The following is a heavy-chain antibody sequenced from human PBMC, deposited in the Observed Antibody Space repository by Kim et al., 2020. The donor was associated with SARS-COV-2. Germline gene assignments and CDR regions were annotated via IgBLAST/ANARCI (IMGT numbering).Heavy chain of an antibody. J-gene: IGHJ6*02. Sequence: GGSLRLSCTGSGFTFSNYVMQWVRQAPGKGLEWVSYISTGSTTIYYAASVKGRFTVSRDDANQSLYLQMNSLAEEDTAVYFCTREGFGGIAFELWGQGTTVTVSS. D-gene: IGHD3-10*01. CDR1: GFTFSNYV. CDR2: ISTGSTTI. V-gene: IGHV3-48*02. CDR3: TREGFGGIAFEL.